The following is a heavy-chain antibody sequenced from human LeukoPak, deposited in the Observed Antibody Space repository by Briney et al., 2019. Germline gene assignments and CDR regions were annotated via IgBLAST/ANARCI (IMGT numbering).Heavy chain of an antibody. V-gene: IGHV1-69*05. CDR2: IIPIFGTA. J-gene: IGHJ3*02. CDR3: ASQRYSYGVCDAFDI. D-gene: IGHD5-18*01. Sequence: ASVKVSCKASGGTFSSYAISWVRQAPGQGLEWMGRIIPIFGTANYAQKFQGRVTITTDESTSTAYMELSSLGSEDTAVYYCASQRYSYGVCDAFDIWGQGTMVTVSS. CDR1: GGTFSSYA.